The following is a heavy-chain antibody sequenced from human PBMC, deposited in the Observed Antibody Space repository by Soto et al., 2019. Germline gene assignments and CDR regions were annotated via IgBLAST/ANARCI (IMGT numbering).Heavy chain of an antibody. J-gene: IGHJ5*02. D-gene: IGHD1-1*01. CDR2: IIPIFGTA. CDR1: GGTFSSYA. CDR3: ARTTTGTTQGWFDP. V-gene: IGHV1-69*01. Sequence: QVQLVQSGAEVKKPGSSVKVSCKASGGTFSSYAISWVRQAPGQGLEWMGGIIPIFGTANYAQKFQGGVTIPADESTSTAYMELSSLRSEDTAVYYCARTTTGTTQGWFDPWGQGNLVTVSS.